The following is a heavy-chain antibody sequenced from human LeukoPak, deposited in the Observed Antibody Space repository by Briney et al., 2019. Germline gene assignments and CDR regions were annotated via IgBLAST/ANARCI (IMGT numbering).Heavy chain of an antibody. V-gene: IGHV3-64*01. CDR2: ISSNGGST. J-gene: IGHJ4*02. CDR1: GFTFSSYA. Sequence: GGSLRLSCAASGFTFSSYAMHWVRQAPGKGLEYVSAISSNGGSTYYANSVKGRFTISRDNSKNTLYLQMGSLGAEDMAVYYCARASSSWYYFDYWGQGTLVTVSS. CDR3: ARASSSWYYFDY. D-gene: IGHD6-13*01.